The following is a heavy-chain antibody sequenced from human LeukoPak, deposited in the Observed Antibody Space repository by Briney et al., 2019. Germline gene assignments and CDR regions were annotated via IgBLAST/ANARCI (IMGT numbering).Heavy chain of an antibody. J-gene: IGHJ4*02. D-gene: IGHD6-19*01. Sequence: GGSLRLSCAASGFIFDSYSMNWVRQAPGKGLEWVSYISSGGSMINYADSVRGRFAISRDNANNSLYLQMNSLRAEDTAVYYCATSALAVAGTDRFDYWGQGTLVTVSS. CDR3: ATSALAVAGTDRFDY. V-gene: IGHV3-48*01. CDR2: ISSGGSMI. CDR1: GFIFDSYS.